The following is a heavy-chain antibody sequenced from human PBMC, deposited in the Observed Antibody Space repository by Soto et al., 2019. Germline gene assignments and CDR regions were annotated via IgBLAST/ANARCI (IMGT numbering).Heavy chain of an antibody. CDR2: ISGSSSKT. J-gene: IGHJ4*02. D-gene: IGHD3-9*01. Sequence: GGSLRLSCAASGFTFSSYAMNWVRQAPGKGLEWVSVISGSSSKTYYADSVRGRFTISRDNSQNTVSLQMNSLRVDDTAVYYCAKGLSPSYYDILTGPDSWGQGSLVTVSS. CDR3: AKGLSPSYYDILTGPDS. CDR1: GFTFSSYA. V-gene: IGHV3-23*01.